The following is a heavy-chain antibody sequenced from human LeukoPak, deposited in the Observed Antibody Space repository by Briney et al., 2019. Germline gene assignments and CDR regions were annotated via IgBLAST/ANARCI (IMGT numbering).Heavy chain of an antibody. D-gene: IGHD2-8*01. CDR1: GGSISGNY. Sequence: PSETLSLTCTVSGGSISGNYWSWIRQPPGKGLEWIGYVYYSGSTNYNPSLKSRVTISLDTSKNQFSLRLSSVTAADTAVYYCARKKPGYCTNGVCLPSGLDPWGKGTLVTVPS. CDR2: VYYSGST. J-gene: IGHJ5*02. CDR3: ARKKPGYCTNGVCLPSGLDP. V-gene: IGHV4-59*08.